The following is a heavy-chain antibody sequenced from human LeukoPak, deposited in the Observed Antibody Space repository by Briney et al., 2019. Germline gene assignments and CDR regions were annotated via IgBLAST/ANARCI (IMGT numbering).Heavy chain of an antibody. V-gene: IGHV3-48*03. CDR3: ARVTEAPYYFDY. Sequence: GGSLRLSCAASGFTFTTYEMNWVRQAPGKGLEWVSYISGSGSSIYYADSVEGRFTISRDNAKNSLYLQMNSLRAEDTAVYYCARVTEAPYYFDYWGQGTLVTVSS. CDR1: GFTFTTYE. J-gene: IGHJ4*02. CDR2: ISGSGSSI.